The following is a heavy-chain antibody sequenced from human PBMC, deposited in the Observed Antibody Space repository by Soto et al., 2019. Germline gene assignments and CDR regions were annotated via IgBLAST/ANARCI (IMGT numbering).Heavy chain of an antibody. J-gene: IGHJ5*02. CDR2: INHSGST. Sequence: PSQTLSVTCAVEEGSFSGYYWSLIRQPPGKGLEWIGEINHSGSTNYNPSLKSRVTISVDTSKNQFSLKLSSVTAADTAVYYCARKRFHFWSGYSFYWFDPWGQGTLVTVSS. V-gene: IGHV4-34*01. CDR3: ARKRFHFWSGYSFYWFDP. CDR1: EGSFSGYY. D-gene: IGHD3-3*02.